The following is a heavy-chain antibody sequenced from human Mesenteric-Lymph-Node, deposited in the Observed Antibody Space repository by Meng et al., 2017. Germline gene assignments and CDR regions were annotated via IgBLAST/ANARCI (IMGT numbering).Heavy chain of an antibody. J-gene: IGHJ4*02. Sequence: HGQLVQSGAEEKKPTAAAKDSCRDAGGTFSSYAISWVRQAPGEGLEWMGGIIPIFGTANYEQKFQGRVTITADESTSTAYMELSSLRSEDTAVYYCARDSGYSSSWYYFDYWGQGTLVTVSS. D-gene: IGHD6-13*01. V-gene: IGHV1-69*01. CDR3: ARDSGYSSSWYYFDY. CDR2: IIPIFGTA. CDR1: GGTFSSYA.